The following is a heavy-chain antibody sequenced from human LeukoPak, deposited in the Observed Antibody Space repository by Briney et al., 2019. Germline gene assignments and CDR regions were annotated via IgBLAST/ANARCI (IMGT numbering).Heavy chain of an antibody. J-gene: IGHJ4*02. CDR1: GGSLNNPNYY. Sequence: SETLSLTCTVSGGSLNNPNYYWSWIRQPARKGLEWIGRISTTGSTSYGPSLKSRVIISIDTSKNQFSLRLSSATAADTAVYYCASHQYGSGSYYHDYWGQDALVTVSS. CDR2: ISTTGST. V-gene: IGHV4-61*02. CDR3: ASHQYGSGSYYHDY. D-gene: IGHD3-10*01.